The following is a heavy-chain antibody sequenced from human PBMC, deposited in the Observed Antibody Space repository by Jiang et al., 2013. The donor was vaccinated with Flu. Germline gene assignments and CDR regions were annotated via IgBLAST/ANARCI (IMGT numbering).Heavy chain of an antibody. CDR2: IWLDDSET. CDR1: GVTYSTYW. Sequence: VQLVESGAEVRRPGDSLKISCQVSGVTYSTYWITWLRQVPGQGLEWLGRIWLDDSETRVSPSFQGQVTFSADKSIMTAYLQLSSLKASDSAKYYCARLDPPPFDNWGQGTLVTVSS. CDR3: ARLDPPPFDN. V-gene: IGHV5-51*01. D-gene: IGHD3-9*01. J-gene: IGHJ5*02.